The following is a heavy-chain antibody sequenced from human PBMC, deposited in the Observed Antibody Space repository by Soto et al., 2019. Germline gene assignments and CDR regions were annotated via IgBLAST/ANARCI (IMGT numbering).Heavy chain of an antibody. D-gene: IGHD4-17*01. CDR3: ARGIKYGAFSRWFDP. CDR2: MKPNSGNT. Sequence: QVQLVQSGAEVKKPGASVKVSCKASGYTFTSYDINWVRQAIGQGLEYLGWMKPNSGNTGNVQKVQVRVPMTRDPSKSTAYMELSSLRSEASAVYFCARGIKYGAFSRWFDPWGQGTLVTVAS. CDR1: GYTFTSYD. J-gene: IGHJ5*02. V-gene: IGHV1-8*01.